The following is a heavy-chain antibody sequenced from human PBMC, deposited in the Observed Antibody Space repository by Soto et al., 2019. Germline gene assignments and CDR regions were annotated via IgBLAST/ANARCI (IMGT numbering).Heavy chain of an antibody. CDR1: GYTFTGYY. J-gene: IGHJ6*02. CDR3: ARERYQVISDGMDV. Sequence: QVQLVQSGADVKTPGASVRVSCKASGYTFTGYYVHWVREAPGQGLEWMGWINPETDGTSYAQKFQGRVTLSRDTSINTAYLELSRLRFDDAAVYFCARERYQVISDGMDVWGQGTTVTVSS. D-gene: IGHD2-2*01. CDR2: INPETDGT. V-gene: IGHV1-2*02.